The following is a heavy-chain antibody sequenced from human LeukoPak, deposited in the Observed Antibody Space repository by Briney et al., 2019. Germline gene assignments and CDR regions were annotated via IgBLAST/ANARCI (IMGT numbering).Heavy chain of an antibody. Sequence: SETLSLTCTVSGGSISSGSYYWSWIRQPAGKGLEWIGRIYTSGSTNYNPSLKSRVTISVDTSKNQFSLKLSSVTAADTVVYYCARDGTAMALGGYFFDYWGQGTLVTVSS. CDR1: GGSISSGSYY. CDR2: IYTSGST. CDR3: ARDGTAMALGGYFFDY. D-gene: IGHD5-18*01. V-gene: IGHV4-61*02. J-gene: IGHJ4*02.